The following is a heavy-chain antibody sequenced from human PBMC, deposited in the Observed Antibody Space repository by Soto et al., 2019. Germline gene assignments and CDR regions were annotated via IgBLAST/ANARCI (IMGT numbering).Heavy chain of an antibody. D-gene: IGHD5-12*01. V-gene: IGHV3-21*01. J-gene: IGHJ4*01. CDR2: ISSSSIYI. CDR1: GFIFSDYS. CDR3: ARDVSGYGNFDY. Sequence: EVQLVESGGGLVKPGGSLRLSCAASGFIFSDYSMNWVRQAPGKGLEWVSSISSSSIYIYYADSVKGRFTIPRDNAKNSLYLQMNSLRAEDTAVFYCARDVSGYGNFDYWGQGTLVTVSS.